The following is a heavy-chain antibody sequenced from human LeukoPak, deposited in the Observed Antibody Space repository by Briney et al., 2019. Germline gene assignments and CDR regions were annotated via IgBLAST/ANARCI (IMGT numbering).Heavy chain of an antibody. V-gene: IGHV3-30*02. J-gene: IGHJ4*02. CDR3: AKDLGY. CDR1: GFTFSSCG. Sequence: PGGSLRLSCAASGFTFSSCGLHWVRQAPGKGLEWVAFIRCDGNSENYAEFVKGRFTISRDNSKNTLYLQMNSLTGEDTAVYYCAKDLGYWGQGTLATVSS. CDR2: IRCDGNSE.